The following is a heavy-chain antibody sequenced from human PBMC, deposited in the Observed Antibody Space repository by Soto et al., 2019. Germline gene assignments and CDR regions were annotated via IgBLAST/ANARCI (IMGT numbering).Heavy chain of an antibody. CDR3: ARDCSSTSCLGNFGFDP. V-gene: IGHV4-30-4*01. D-gene: IGHD2-2*01. J-gene: IGHJ5*02. CDR2: IYYSGST. Sequence: SETLSLTCTVSGGSISSGDYYWSWIRQPPGKGLEWIGYIYYSGSTYYNPSLKSRVTISVDTSKNQFSLKLSSVTAADTAVYYCARDCSSTSCLGNFGFDPWGQGTLVTVSS. CDR1: GGSISSGDYY.